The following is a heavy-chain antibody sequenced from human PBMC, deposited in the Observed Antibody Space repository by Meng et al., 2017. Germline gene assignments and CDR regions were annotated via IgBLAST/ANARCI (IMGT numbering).Heavy chain of an antibody. CDR3: ARALIVVANWFDP. Sequence: QWRLGQSGAGVKKPGASVKVSCKASGYTFTGYYMHWVRQAPGQGLEWMGRINPNSGGTNYAQKFQGRVTMTRDTSISTAYMELSRLRSDDTAVYYCARALIVVANWFDPWGQGTLVTVPS. V-gene: IGHV1-2*06. CDR1: GYTFTGYY. J-gene: IGHJ5*02. CDR2: INPNSGGT. D-gene: IGHD3-22*01.